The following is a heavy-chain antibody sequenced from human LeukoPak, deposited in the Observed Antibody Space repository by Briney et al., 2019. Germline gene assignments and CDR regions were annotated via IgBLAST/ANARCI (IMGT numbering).Heavy chain of an antibody. V-gene: IGHV3-23*01. J-gene: IGHJ4*02. D-gene: IGHD3-10*01. CDR1: GFTFSSYA. Sequence: GGSLRLSCAASGFTFSSYAMNWVRQAPGKGLGWVSVISGSGATTYYADSVKGRFTISRDNSKNTLYLQMNSLRAEDTAVYYCAKDWGMVREVITYYFDYWGQGTLVTVSS. CDR2: ISGSGATT. CDR3: AKDWGMVREVITYYFDY.